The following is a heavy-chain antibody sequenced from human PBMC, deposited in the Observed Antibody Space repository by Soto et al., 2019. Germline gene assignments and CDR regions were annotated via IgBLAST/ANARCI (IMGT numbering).Heavy chain of an antibody. CDR1: GYTFTSYG. Sequence: ASVKVSCKASGYTFTSYGISWVRQAPGQGLEWMGWISAYNGNTNYGDAVKGRFTISRDNSNSTVFLQMNGLRVEDTGVYYCARIDREFRELLNVFDIWGQGTMVTVSS. J-gene: IGHJ3*02. V-gene: IGHV1-18*01. CDR3: ARIDREFRELLNVFDI. CDR2: ISAYNGNT. D-gene: IGHD1-7*01.